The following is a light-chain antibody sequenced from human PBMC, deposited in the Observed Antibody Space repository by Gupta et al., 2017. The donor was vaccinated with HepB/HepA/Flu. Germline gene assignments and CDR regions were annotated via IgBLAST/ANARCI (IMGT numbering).Light chain of an antibody. J-gene: IGLJ2*01. CDR3: QSYDGSLSGSV. CDR2: RDT. V-gene: IGLV1-40*01. Sequence: QSVLTPPPSVSGAPGQRVTISSTGSRSNIGAGYDVQWYQQLPGTAPKLLIYRDTIRPSGVPARFSGSKSGASASLAITGLQAEDEADYYCQSYDGSLSGSVFGGGTKLTVL. CDR1: RSNIGAGYD.